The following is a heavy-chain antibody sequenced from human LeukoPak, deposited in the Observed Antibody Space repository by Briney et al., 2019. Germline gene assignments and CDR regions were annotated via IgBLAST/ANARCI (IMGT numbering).Heavy chain of an antibody. Sequence: SETLSLTCTVSGGSISSSSYYWGWIRQPPGKGLEWIGSIHYSGSTYYNPSLKSRVTISVDTSKNQFSLKLSSVTAADTAVYYCSQETAAGTGYWGQGTLVTVSS. V-gene: IGHV4-39*07. J-gene: IGHJ4*02. D-gene: IGHD6-13*01. CDR2: IHYSGST. CDR3: SQETAAGTGY. CDR1: GGSISSSSYY.